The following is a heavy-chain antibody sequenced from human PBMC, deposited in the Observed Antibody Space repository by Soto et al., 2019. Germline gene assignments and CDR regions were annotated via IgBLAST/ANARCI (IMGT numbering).Heavy chain of an antibody. CDR1: GGTFSSYT. J-gene: IGHJ5*02. V-gene: IGHV1-69*02. CDR2: IIPSLGIA. CDR3: ARGPPPSSSWFDP. Sequence: QVQLVQSGAEVKKPGSSVKVSCKASGGTFSSYTISWVRQAPGQGLEWMGRIIPSLGIANYAQKFQGRVTITADKSTSTAYMELSSLRSEDTAVYYCARGPPPSSSWFDPWGQGTLVTVSS. D-gene: IGHD6-13*01.